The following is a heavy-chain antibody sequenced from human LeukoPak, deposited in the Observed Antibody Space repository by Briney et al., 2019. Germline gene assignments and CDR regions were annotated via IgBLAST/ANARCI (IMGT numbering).Heavy chain of an antibody. V-gene: IGHV3-30*04. CDR1: GFTFSSYA. CDR3: WGFDSSGYSGPSVDAFDI. D-gene: IGHD3-22*01. Sequence: GGSLRLSCAASGFTFSSYAMHWVRQAPGKGLEWVAVISYDGSNKYYADSVKGRFTISRDNSKNTLYLQMNSLRAEDTAVYYCWGFDSSGYSGPSVDAFDIWGQGTMVTVSS. J-gene: IGHJ3*02. CDR2: ISYDGSNK.